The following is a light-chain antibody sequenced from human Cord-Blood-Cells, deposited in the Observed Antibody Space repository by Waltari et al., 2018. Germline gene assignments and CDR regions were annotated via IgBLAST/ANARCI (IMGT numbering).Light chain of an antibody. CDR3: QQSYSTLPIT. CDR1: QSISSY. V-gene: IGKV1-39*01. CDR2: AAS. Sequence: DIQMTQSPYSLSASVGDRVTITCRASQSISSYLNWYQQKPGKAPKLLIYAASSLQSGVPSRFSGSGSGTDFTLTISSLQPEDFATYYCQQSYSTLPITFGPGTKVDIK. J-gene: IGKJ3*01.